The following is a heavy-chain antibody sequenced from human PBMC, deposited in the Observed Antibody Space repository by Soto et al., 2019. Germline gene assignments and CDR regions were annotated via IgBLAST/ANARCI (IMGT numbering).Heavy chain of an antibody. CDR2: ISGSGGST. D-gene: IGHD6-13*01. Sequence: EVQLLESGGGLVQPGGSLRLSCAASGFTASSYAMRWVRQAPGKGLEWVSGISGSGGSTYYADSVKGRFTTYRDNSKNTMYLQVNSLRAEDTAVYYCAKDLGSSDYYHYGMDVWGQGPTVTVSS. CDR3: AKDLGSSDYYHYGMDV. J-gene: IGHJ6*02. V-gene: IGHV3-23*01. CDR1: GFTASSYA.